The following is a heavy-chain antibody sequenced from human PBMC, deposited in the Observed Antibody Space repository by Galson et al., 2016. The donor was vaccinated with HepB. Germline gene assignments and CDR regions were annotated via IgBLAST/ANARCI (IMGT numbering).Heavy chain of an antibody. D-gene: IGHD3-3*01. V-gene: IGHV3-23*01. J-gene: IGHJ6*02. CDR3: ARWKGDFWSSSYDEVMDV. CDR2: IRGSGGRT. CDR1: GFTFSSYA. Sequence: SLRLSCAASGFTFSSYAMSWVRQAPGKGLEWVSDIRGSGGRTYYGDSVKGRFTFSRDNSKNTLFLQMNSLRAEDTAVYYCARWKGDFWSSSYDEVMDVWGQGTTVIVSS.